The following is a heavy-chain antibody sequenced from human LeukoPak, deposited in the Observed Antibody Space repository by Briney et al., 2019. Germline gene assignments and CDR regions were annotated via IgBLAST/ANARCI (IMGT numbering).Heavy chain of an antibody. J-gene: IGHJ4*02. CDR3: TAGTGRSDFDY. D-gene: IGHD3/OR15-3a*01. CDR2: IKRKGDDGTI. Sequence: GGSLRLSCAASGLTFSNAWMSWVRKAPGRGLEWVGRIKRKGDDGTIDYAAPVKGRLSVSRDDSKNMLYLQMNSLKSEDTAVYYCTAGTGRSDFDYWGQGTLVTVSS. V-gene: IGHV3-15*01. CDR1: GLTFSNAW.